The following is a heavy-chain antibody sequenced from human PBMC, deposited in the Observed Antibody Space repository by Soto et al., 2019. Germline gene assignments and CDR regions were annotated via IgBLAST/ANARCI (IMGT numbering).Heavy chain of an antibody. D-gene: IGHD3-22*01. V-gene: IGHV4-31*03. CDR2: IYYSGST. J-gene: IGHJ4*02. Sequence: SETLSLTCTVSGGSISSGGYYWSWIRQHPGKGLEWIGYIYYSGSTYYNPSLKSRVTISVDTSKNQFSLKLSSVTAADTAVYYCARARRNYYHSSGYPYYFDYWGQGNLVTVSS. CDR3: ARARRNYYHSSGYPYYFDY. CDR1: GGSISSGGYY.